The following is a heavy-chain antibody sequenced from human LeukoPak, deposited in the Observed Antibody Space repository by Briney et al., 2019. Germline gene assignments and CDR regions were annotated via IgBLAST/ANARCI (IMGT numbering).Heavy chain of an antibody. Sequence: SETLSLTCTVSGGSISSSSYYWGWIRQPPGKGLEWIGSIYYSGSTYYNPSLKSRVTISVDTSKYQFSLKLSSVTAADTAVYYCARATAAPSSYFFDHWGQGTLVTVSS. D-gene: IGHD6-25*01. CDR1: GGSISSSSYY. CDR3: ARATAAPSSYFFDH. J-gene: IGHJ4*02. V-gene: IGHV4-39*07. CDR2: IYYSGST.